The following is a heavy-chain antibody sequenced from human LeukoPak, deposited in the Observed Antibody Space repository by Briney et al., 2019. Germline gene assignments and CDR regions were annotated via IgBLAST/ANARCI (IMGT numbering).Heavy chain of an antibody. CDR2: ISYDGNNK. Sequence: GRSLRLSCSASGFTFSTYGMHWVRQAPGKGLEWVAVISYDGNNKYYADSVKGRFTISRDNAKNSLSLQLNSLRDEDTAVYFCAKVIRGGYGMDVWGQGTTVTVSS. V-gene: IGHV3-30*18. CDR3: AKVIRGGYGMDV. CDR1: GFTFSTYG. D-gene: IGHD3-10*01. J-gene: IGHJ6*02.